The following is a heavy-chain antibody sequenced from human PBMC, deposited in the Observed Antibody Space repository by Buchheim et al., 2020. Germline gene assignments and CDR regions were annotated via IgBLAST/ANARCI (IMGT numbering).Heavy chain of an antibody. D-gene: IGHD4-11*01. V-gene: IGHV3-30-3*01. CDR3: ARDQSNYGYFDL. Sequence: QVQLVESGGGVVQPGRSLRLSCAASGFTFSSYAMHWVRQAPGTGLEWVAVISYDGSNKYYADSVKGRFTISRDNSKNTLYLQMNSLRAEDTAVYYCARDQSNYGYFDLWGRGTL. CDR2: ISYDGSNK. CDR1: GFTFSSYA. J-gene: IGHJ2*01.